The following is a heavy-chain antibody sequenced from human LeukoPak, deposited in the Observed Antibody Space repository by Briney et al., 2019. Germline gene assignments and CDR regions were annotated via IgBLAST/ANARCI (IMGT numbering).Heavy chain of an antibody. D-gene: IGHD2-15*01. Sequence: GGSPRLSCAASGFTFSSYSMNWVRQAPGKGLEWVSSISSSSSYIYYADSVKGRFTISRDNAKNSLYLQMNSLRAEDTAVYYCARDAPKGYCSGGSCYSWFDPWGQGTLVTVSS. CDR1: GFTFSSYS. V-gene: IGHV3-21*01. J-gene: IGHJ5*02. CDR2: ISSSSSYI. CDR3: ARDAPKGYCSGGSCYSWFDP.